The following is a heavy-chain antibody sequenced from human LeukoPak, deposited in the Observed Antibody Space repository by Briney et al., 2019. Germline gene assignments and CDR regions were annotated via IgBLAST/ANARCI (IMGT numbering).Heavy chain of an antibody. CDR2: NYYSGST. Sequence: PSQTLSLTCTVSGGSISSGGYYWSWIRQHPGKGLEWIGYNYYSGSTYYNPSLKSRVTISVDTSKNQFSLKLSSVTAADTAVYYCARGGYSYGSQEMGWYFDLWGRGTLVTVSS. CDR3: ARGGYSYGSQEMGWYFDL. V-gene: IGHV4-31*03. J-gene: IGHJ2*01. D-gene: IGHD5-18*01. CDR1: GGSISSGGYY.